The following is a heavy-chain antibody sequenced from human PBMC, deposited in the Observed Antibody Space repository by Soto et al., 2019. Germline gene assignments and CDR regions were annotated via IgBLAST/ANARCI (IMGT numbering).Heavy chain of an antibody. Sequence: GGSLRLSCAASGFTFRSSCMHWVRQAPGKGLVWVSRIKSDGSSTSYADSVKGRFTISRDNAKNTLYLQMNSLRAEDTAVYYCAXRYSSSSREDYYYGMDVWGQGTTVTVSS. D-gene: IGHD6-6*01. CDR1: GFTFRSSC. V-gene: IGHV3-74*01. CDR2: IKSDGSST. CDR3: AXRYSSSSREDYYYGMDV. J-gene: IGHJ6*02.